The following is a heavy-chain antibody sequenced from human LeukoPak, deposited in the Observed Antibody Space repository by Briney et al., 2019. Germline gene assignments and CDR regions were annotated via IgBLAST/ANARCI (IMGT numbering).Heavy chain of an antibody. CDR2: IYYSGST. V-gene: IGHV4-31*03. CDR1: GGSISSGGYH. J-gene: IGHJ3*02. D-gene: IGHD1-14*01. CDR3: ARGSGDAFDI. Sequence: SETLSLTCTVSGGSISSGGYHWSWIRQHPGKGLEWIGYIYYSGSTYYNPSLKSRVTISVDTSKNQFSLKLSSVTAADTAVYYCARGSGDAFDIWGQGTMVTVSS.